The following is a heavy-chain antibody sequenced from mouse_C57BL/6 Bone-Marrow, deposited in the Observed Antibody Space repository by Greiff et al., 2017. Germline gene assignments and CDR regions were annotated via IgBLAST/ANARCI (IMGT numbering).Heavy chain of an antibody. Sequence: QVQLQQSGAELARPGASVKLSCKASGYTFTSYGISWVKQRTGQGLEWIGEIYPRSGNTYYNEKFKGKDTLTADKSSSTAYMELRSLTSEDSAVYFCARGPYYGSSYAWFAYWGQGTLVTVSA. CDR3: ARGPYYGSSYAWFAY. CDR2: IYPRSGNT. CDR1: GYTFTSYG. D-gene: IGHD1-1*01. J-gene: IGHJ3*01. V-gene: IGHV1-81*01.